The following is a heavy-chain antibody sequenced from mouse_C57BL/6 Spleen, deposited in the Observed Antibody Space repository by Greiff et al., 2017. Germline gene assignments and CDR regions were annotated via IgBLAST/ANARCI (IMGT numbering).Heavy chain of an antibody. V-gene: IGHV5-17*01. CDR2: ISSGSSTI. Sequence: EVKLVESGGGLVKPGGSLKLSCAASGFTFSDYGMHWVRQAPEKGLEWVAYISSGSSTIYYADTVKGRFTITIANANNTLFLQMTSLRSEDTAMSYCARGVNYFDYWGQGTTLTVSS. CDR1: GFTFSDYG. J-gene: IGHJ2*01. CDR3: ARGVNYFDY.